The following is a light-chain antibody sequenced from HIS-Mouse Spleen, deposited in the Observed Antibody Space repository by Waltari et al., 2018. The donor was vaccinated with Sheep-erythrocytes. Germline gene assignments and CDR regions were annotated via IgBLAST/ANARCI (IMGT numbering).Light chain of an antibody. V-gene: IGLV2-11*02. Sequence: QSALTQPRSVSGSPGQSVTISCTGTSSDIGGYNYVSWYQQHPGKAPKLMIYDVRKRPSGVPDRFSGSKSGNTASLPISGLQAEDEADYYCCSYAGSYNHVFATGTKVTVL. J-gene: IGLJ1*01. CDR1: SSDIGGYNY. CDR2: DVR. CDR3: CSYAGSYNHV.